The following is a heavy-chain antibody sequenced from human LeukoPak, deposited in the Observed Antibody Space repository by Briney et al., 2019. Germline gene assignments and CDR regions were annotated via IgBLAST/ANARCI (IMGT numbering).Heavy chain of an antibody. D-gene: IGHD1-26*01. J-gene: IGHJ4*02. V-gene: IGHV1-2*06. CDR2: INPNSGGT. CDR3: AREPEMGATDY. Sequence: ASVKVSCKASGYTFTGYYMHWVRQAPGQGLEWMGRINPNSGGTNYAQKFQGRGTMTRDTSIRTAYMDRSRLRPHDTAVYYCAREPEMGATDYWGQGTLVTVSS. CDR1: GYTFTGYY.